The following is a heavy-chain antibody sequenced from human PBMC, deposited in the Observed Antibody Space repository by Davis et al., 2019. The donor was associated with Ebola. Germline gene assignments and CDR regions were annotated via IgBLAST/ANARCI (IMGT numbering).Heavy chain of an antibody. CDR3: ARDTGTIFGYYGMDV. Sequence: ASMKVSCKASGYTFTGYYMHWVRQAPGQGLEWMGWINPNSGGTNYAQKFQGWVTMTRDTSISTAYMELSRLRSDDTAVYYCARDTGTIFGYYGMDVWGQGTTVTVSS. V-gene: IGHV1-2*04. CDR2: INPNSGGT. CDR1: GYTFTGYY. D-gene: IGHD3-3*01. J-gene: IGHJ6*02.